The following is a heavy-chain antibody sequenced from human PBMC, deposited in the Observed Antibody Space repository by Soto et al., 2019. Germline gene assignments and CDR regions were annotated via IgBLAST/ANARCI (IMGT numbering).Heavy chain of an antibody. D-gene: IGHD5-12*01. Sequence: ASVKVSCKASGYTFTSYGISWVRQAPGQGLEWMGWISAYNGNTNYAQKLQGRVTMTTDTSTSTAYMGLRSLRSDDTAVYYCARDPWNGGYSGYEKLPKSYYYYYMDVWGKGTTVTVSS. CDR2: ISAYNGNT. CDR3: ARDPWNGGYSGYEKLPKSYYYYYMDV. CDR1: GYTFTSYG. J-gene: IGHJ6*03. V-gene: IGHV1-18*01.